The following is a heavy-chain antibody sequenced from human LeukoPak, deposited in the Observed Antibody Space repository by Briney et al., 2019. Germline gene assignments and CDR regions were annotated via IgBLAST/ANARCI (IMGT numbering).Heavy chain of an antibody. CDR1: GESFNRYY. D-gene: IGHD5-12*01. CDR2: IYHDGNT. J-gene: IGHJ4*02. Sequence: SETLSLTCAVYGESFNRYYWSWTRQPPGKGLEWIAEIYHDGNTNYNPSLKSRVTISVDTSNNHFSLKLTSVTAADTAVYYCARLDISTTWYALDYWGQGTLVTVSS. V-gene: IGHV4-34*01. CDR3: ARLDISTTWYALDY.